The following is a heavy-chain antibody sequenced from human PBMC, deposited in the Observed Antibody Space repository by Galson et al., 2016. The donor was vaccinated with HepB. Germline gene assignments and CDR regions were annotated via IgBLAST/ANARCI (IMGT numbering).Heavy chain of an antibody. Sequence: SLRLSCAASGFTFSSYGMSWVRQAPGQGLEWVSSISPGGSTYTDSVKGRFTISRDNSRNTLYLEMNSLRAEDTAVYYCAKRGGLKYYFDCWGQEPWSPSPQ. V-gene: IGHV3-23*01. CDR2: ISPGGST. J-gene: IGHJ4*01. D-gene: IGHD2-15*01. CDR3: AKRGGLKYYFDC. CDR1: GFTFSSYG.